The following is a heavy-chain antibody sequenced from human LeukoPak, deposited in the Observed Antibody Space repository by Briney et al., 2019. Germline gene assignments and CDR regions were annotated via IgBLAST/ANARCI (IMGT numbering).Heavy chain of an antibody. Sequence: GESLKISCKGSGYSFSTYWIGWVRQVPGKGLEWMGIIYPGDSDTRESPSFQGQVTMSADRSISTAYLQWSSRKASDSAMYYCARLVGGVAGMGDYFDFWGQGTLVTVYS. J-gene: IGHJ4*02. CDR2: IYPGDSDT. CDR1: GYSFSTYW. D-gene: IGHD6-19*01. CDR3: ARLVGGVAGMGDYFDF. V-gene: IGHV5-51*01.